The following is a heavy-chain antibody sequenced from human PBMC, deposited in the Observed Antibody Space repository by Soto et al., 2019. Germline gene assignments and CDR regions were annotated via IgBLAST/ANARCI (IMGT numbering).Heavy chain of an antibody. V-gene: IGHV3-23*01. J-gene: IGHJ4*02. Sequence: EVQLLESGGGLVQPGGSLRLSCAASGFTFSSYAMSWVRQAPGKGLEWVSTISGSGGTTYYADSVKGRFTISRDNSKNTLYLQMNSLRAEDTAVYYCAQGGGSSWYAISAFDYWGQGTLVTVSS. CDR2: ISGSGGTT. CDR3: AQGGGSSWYAISAFDY. CDR1: GFTFSSYA. D-gene: IGHD6-13*01.